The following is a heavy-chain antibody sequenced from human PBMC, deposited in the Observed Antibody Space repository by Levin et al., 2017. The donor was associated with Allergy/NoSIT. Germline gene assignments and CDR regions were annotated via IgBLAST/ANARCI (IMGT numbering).Heavy chain of an antibody. CDR2: IYTSGST. Sequence: PSETLSLTCTVSGGSISSYYWSWIRQPAGKGLEWIGRIYTSGSTNYNPSLKSRVTMSVDTSKNQFSLKLSSVTAADTAVYYCARDQGYCTNGVCYLGFDYWGQGTLVTVSS. CDR1: GGSISSYY. V-gene: IGHV4-4*07. CDR3: ARDQGYCTNGVCYLGFDY. J-gene: IGHJ4*02. D-gene: IGHD2-8*01.